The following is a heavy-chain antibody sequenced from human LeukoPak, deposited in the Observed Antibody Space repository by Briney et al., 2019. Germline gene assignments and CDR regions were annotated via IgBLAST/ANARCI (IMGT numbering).Heavy chain of an antibody. D-gene: IGHD3-10*01. CDR2: INPSSGST. CDR3: AGAPRNYYYGSASYHYYYYYDMAV. Sequence: ASVKVSCKASGYTFTSYYMHWVRQATGQGLEWMGIINPSSGSTGYAQKFQGRVTMTRNTSTSTVYMELSSLRSEDTAVFFCAGAPRNYYYGSASYHYYYYYDMAVWGEGTTVTVSS. V-gene: IGHV1-46*01. J-gene: IGHJ6*03. CDR1: GYTFTSYY.